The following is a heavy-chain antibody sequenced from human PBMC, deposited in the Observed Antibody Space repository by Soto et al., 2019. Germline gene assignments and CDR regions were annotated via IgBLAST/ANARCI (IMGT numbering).Heavy chain of an antibody. Sequence: EVQLVESGGGLVKPGGSLRLSCAASGFTFSSYSMKWVRQAPGKGLEWVSSISSSSSCIYYAYSVKGRLNNSRDNAKNALYLQMNSRRAPDPALYYCARGELWLNYWGQGPLVTVSS. J-gene: IGHJ4*02. CDR1: GFTFSSYS. CDR3: ARGELWLNY. CDR2: ISSSSSCI. V-gene: IGHV3-21*03. D-gene: IGHD5-18*01.